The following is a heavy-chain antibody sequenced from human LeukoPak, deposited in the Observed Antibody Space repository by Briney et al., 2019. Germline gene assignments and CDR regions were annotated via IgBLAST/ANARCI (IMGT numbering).Heavy chain of an antibody. J-gene: IGHJ4*02. CDR3: ARKGSYFDY. Sequence: GGSLRLSCAASGFTFSSYWMTWVRQAPGKGLESVAKANEDGSQQYYVDSVKGRFTISRDNAKKSLYLQMNSLRADDTAFYYCARKGSYFDYWGQGTLVTVSS. CDR1: GFTFSSYW. V-gene: IGHV3-7*03. CDR2: ANEDGSQQ.